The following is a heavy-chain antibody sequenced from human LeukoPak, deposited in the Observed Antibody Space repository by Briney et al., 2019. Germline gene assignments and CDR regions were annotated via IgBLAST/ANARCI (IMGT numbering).Heavy chain of an antibody. D-gene: IGHD5-18*01. J-gene: IGHJ3*02. CDR2: ISAYNGNT. Sequence: ASVKVSCKASGYTFTSYGISWVRQAPGQGLEWVGWISAYNGNTNYAQKLQGRVTMTTDTSTSTAYMELRSLRSDDTAVYYCARGYRLTRQPNDAFDIWGQGTMVTVS. V-gene: IGHV1-18*01. CDR1: GYTFTSYG. CDR3: ARGYRLTRQPNDAFDI.